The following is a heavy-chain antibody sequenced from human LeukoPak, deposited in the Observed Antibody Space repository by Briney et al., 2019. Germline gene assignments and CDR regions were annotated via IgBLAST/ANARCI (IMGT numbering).Heavy chain of an antibody. J-gene: IGHJ4*02. Sequence: SETLSLTCTVSGYSISSGYYWGWIGQPPGKGLEWIGSIYHSGSTYYNPSLKSRVTISVDTSKNQFSLKLSSVTAADTAMYYCARDFAQHSMELPDFDYWGQGTLVTVSS. CDR3: ARDFAQHSMELPDFDY. CDR2: IYHSGST. V-gene: IGHV4-38-2*02. D-gene: IGHD4/OR15-4a*01. CDR1: GYSISSGYY.